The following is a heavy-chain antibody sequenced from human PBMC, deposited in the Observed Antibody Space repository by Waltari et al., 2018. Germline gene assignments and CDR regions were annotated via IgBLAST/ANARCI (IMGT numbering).Heavy chain of an antibody. CDR2: VHSSGRT. D-gene: IGHD2-15*01. J-gene: IGHJ4*02. CDR3: ARDRGRGLYLES. V-gene: IGHV4-4*02. Sequence: QLQLQESGPGLVKPSGPLSLTCAVFGDSMGNRDFWSWVRQPPGKGLEWIGQVHSSGRTNYNPSFASRVTVSVDTSTRQFSLKVTSATAADTAVYYCARDRGRGLYLESWGQGILVTVSP. CDR1: GDSMGNRDF.